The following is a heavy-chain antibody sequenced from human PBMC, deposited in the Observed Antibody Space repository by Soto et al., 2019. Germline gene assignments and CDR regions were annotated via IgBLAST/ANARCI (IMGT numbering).Heavy chain of an antibody. CDR2: IYRGVRP. CDR3: ARDRYGGKNWFAP. CDR1: GCTVSSNY. Sequence: GGSMRLPCAASGCTVSSNYMSWVRLPLGKGLEWLPLIYRGVRPYSADSVKGTFTISTDNSKNPLYLQMHSLRAEATAVYYCARDRYGGKNWFAPWGQGTLVTVSS. J-gene: IGHJ5*02. V-gene: IGHV3-66*01. D-gene: IGHD4-17*01.